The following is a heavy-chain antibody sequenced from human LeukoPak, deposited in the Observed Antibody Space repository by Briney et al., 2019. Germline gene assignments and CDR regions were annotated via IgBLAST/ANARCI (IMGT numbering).Heavy chain of an antibody. J-gene: IGHJ4*02. CDR3: AKRRYCSGASCRLFDF. CDR1: GFSFSRYT. V-gene: IGHV3-23*01. D-gene: IGHD2-15*01. CDR2: ISGSGGET. Sequence: GGSLRLSCAASGFSFSRYTMHWVRQAPGKGLEWVSAISGSGGETYYADSVKGRFTISRDNSENTLSLQMNSLRAEDTAVYYCAKRRYCSGASCRLFDFWGQGTLVTVCS.